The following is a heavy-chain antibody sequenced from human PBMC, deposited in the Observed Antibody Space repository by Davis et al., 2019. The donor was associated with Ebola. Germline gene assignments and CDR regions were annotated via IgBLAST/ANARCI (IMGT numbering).Heavy chain of an antibody. J-gene: IGHJ4*01. Sequence: PGGSLRLSCAASGFTFSRSGMHWVRQAPGKGLEWVAIISYAGSNKYYADSVKGRFTISRDNSKNTLYLQMNSLRAEDTAVFYCARDYYDSSGPVHWGHGTLVTVSS. CDR2: ISYAGSNK. D-gene: IGHD3-22*01. CDR3: ARDYYDSSGPVH. V-gene: IGHV3-30*03. CDR1: GFTFSRSG.